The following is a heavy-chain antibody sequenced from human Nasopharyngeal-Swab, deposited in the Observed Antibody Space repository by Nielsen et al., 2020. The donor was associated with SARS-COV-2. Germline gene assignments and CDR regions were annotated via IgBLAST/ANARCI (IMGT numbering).Heavy chain of an antibody. CDR2: IYYSGST. Sequence: GSLRLSCTVSGGSISSSSYYWGWIRQPPGKGLEWIGSIYYSGSTYYNPSLKSRVTISVDTSKNQFSLKLSSVTAADTAVYYCARIAAPPWYFDLWGRGTLVTVSS. CDR3: ARIAAPPWYFDL. V-gene: IGHV4-39*07. D-gene: IGHD6-6*01. J-gene: IGHJ2*01. CDR1: GGSISSSSYY.